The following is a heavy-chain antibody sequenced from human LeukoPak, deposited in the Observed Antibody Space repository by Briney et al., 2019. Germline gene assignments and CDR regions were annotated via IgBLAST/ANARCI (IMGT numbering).Heavy chain of an antibody. V-gene: IGHV3-23*01. D-gene: IGHD4-23*01. CDR3: AKGDYGGNSYYYYYYYMDV. Sequence: GGSLRLSCAASGFTFSSYAMSWVRQAPGKGLEWVSAISGSGGSTYYADSVKGRFTISRDNSKNTLYLQMNSLRAEDTAVYYCAKGDYGGNSYYYYYYYMDVWGKGTTVTVSS. J-gene: IGHJ6*03. CDR1: GFTFSSYA. CDR2: ISGSGGST.